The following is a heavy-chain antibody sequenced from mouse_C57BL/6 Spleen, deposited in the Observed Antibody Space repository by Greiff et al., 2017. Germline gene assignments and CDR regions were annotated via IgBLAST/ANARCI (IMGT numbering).Heavy chain of an antibody. Sequence: QVQLQQPGAELVMPGASVKLSCKASGYTFTSYWMHWVKQRPGQGLEWIGEIDPSDSYTNYNQKFKGKSPLTVDKSSSTAYMQLSSLTSRDSAVYYCARSYYDYDGGFAYWGQGTLVTVSA. J-gene: IGHJ3*01. V-gene: IGHV1-69*01. D-gene: IGHD2-4*01. CDR3: ARSYYDYDGGFAY. CDR1: GYTFTSYW. CDR2: IDPSDSYT.